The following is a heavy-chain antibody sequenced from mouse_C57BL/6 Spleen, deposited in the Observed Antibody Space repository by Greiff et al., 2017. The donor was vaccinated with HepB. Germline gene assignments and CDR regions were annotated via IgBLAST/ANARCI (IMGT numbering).Heavy chain of an antibody. Sequence: VQLQQSGPELVKPGASVKISCKASGYAFSSSWMNWVKQRPGKGLEWIGRIYPGDGDTNYNGKFKGKATLTSDKSSSTAYMQLSSLTSEDSAVYFCASVTTVVGWGQGTLVTVSA. J-gene: IGHJ3*01. CDR2: IYPGDGDT. D-gene: IGHD1-1*01. CDR1: GYAFSSSW. CDR3: ASVTTVVG. V-gene: IGHV1-82*01.